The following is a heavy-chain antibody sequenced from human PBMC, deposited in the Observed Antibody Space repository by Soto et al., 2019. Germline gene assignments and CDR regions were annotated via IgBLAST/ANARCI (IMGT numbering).Heavy chain of an antibody. CDR3: AKDNPGVQLWDNWFDP. D-gene: IGHD5-18*01. J-gene: IGHJ5*02. CDR1: GFTFSSYG. V-gene: IGHV3-30*18. CDR2: ISYDGSNK. Sequence: GGSLRLSCAASGFTFSSYGMHWVRQAPGKGLEWVAVISYDGSNKYYADSVKGRFTISRDNSKNTLYLQMNSLRAEDTAVYYCAKDNPGVQLWDNWFDPWGQGTLVTVSS.